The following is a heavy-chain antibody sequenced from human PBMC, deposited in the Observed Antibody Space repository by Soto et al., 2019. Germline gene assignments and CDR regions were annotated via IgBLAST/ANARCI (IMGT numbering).Heavy chain of an antibody. CDR2: ISPSVGDT. CDR3: AKSGSHSYFDY. Sequence: EVHLLESGGGLVQPGGPLRLSCAASEFTFSSYAMAWVRLAPGKGLEWVSSISPSVGDTYYADSVKGRFTISRDNSKNTLYLQMNSLRADDTAVYYCAKSGSHSYFDYWGQGTLVTVSS. J-gene: IGHJ4*02. D-gene: IGHD1-26*01. CDR1: EFTFSSYA. V-gene: IGHV3-23*01.